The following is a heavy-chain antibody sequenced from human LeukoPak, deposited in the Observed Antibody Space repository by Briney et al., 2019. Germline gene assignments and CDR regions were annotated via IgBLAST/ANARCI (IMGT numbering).Heavy chain of an antibody. J-gene: IGHJ4*02. CDR1: GGSFSGYY. CDR3: ARGFWQGDY. Sequence: SETLSLTCAVYGGSFSGYYWSWTRQPPGKGLEWIGEINHSGSTNYNPSLKSRVTISVDTSKNQFSLKLSSVTAADTAVYYCARGFWQGDYWGQGTLVTVSS. V-gene: IGHV4-34*01. D-gene: IGHD3-3*01. CDR2: INHSGST.